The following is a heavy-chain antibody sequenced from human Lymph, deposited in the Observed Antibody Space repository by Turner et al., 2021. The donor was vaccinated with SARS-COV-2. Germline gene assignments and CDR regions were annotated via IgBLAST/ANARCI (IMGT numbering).Heavy chain of an antibody. CDR3: ARDLGPLAFDI. J-gene: IGHJ3*02. CDR2: IYIGGTT. Sequence: EVQLGETGGGLIQPGGSLRLSCAASGFTVSSNYMSWVRQAPGKGLEWVSVIYIGGTTYYADSVKGRFTISRDNSKNTLYLQMNSLRAEDTAVYYCARDLGPLAFDIWGQGTMVTVSS. V-gene: IGHV3-53*02. CDR1: GFTVSSNY.